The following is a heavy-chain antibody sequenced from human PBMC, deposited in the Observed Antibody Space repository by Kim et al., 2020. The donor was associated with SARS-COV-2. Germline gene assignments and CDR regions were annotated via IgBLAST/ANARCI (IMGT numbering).Heavy chain of an antibody. D-gene: IGHD2-15*01. V-gene: IGHV3-30-3*01. CDR2: ISYDGSNK. CDR1: GFTFSSYA. J-gene: IGHJ6*02. CDR3: ARALLGGYYYGMDV. Sequence: GGSLRLSCAASGFTFSSYAMHWVRQAPGKGLEWVAVISYDGSNKYYADSVKGRFTISRDNSKNTLYLQMNSLRAEDTAVYYFARALLGGYYYGMDVWGQGTTVTVS.